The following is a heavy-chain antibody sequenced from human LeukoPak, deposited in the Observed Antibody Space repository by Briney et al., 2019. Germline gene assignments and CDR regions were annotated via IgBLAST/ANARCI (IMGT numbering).Heavy chain of an antibody. D-gene: IGHD5-18*01. V-gene: IGHV5-51*01. CDR2: IDPSDSET. Sequence: GESLKISCKASGYSFTSYWIGWVRQMPGKGLEWMGVIDPSDSETRYTPSFQGQVTISVDKSLTTADLQWNSLKASDTAMYYCARQTAMGRSGDYWGQGTLVTVSS. CDR3: ARQTAMGRSGDY. J-gene: IGHJ4*02. CDR1: GYSFTSYW.